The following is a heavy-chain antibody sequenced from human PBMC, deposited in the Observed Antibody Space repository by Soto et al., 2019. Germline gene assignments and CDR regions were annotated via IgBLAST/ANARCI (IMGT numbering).Heavy chain of an antibody. J-gene: IGHJ4*02. CDR1: GYIFTSYY. CDR2: INPFDGSR. Sequence: ASVKVSCKASGYIFTSYYIHWVRQAPGQGLEWMGWINPFDGSRMFAQSFQGRVTMTRDTSTSTVYMEVSSLRSEDTAVYYCSRVDPGETSPFDHWGQGTLVSVSS. CDR3: SRVDPGETSPFDH. V-gene: IGHV1-46*03. D-gene: IGHD3-10*01.